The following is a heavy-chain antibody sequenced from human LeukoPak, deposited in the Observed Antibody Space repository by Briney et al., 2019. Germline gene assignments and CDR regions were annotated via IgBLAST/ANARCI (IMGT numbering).Heavy chain of an antibody. V-gene: IGHV4-4*07. CDR3: ARDSPYYDSSGYYFDAFDI. D-gene: IGHD3-22*01. CDR2: IYTSGST. CDR1: GGSISSYY. J-gene: IGHJ3*02. Sequence: KASETLSLTCTVSGGSISSYYWSWIRQPAGKGLEWIGRIYTSGSTNYNPSLKSRVTMSVDTSKNQFSLKLSSVTAADTAVYYCARDSPYYDSSGYYFDAFDIWGQGTMVTVSS.